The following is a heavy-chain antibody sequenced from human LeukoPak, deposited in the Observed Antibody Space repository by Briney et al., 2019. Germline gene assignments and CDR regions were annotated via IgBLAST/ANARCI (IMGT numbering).Heavy chain of an antibody. J-gene: IGHJ4*02. CDR1: GFMFSSYG. Sequence: GGSLRLSCAASGFMFSSYGMHWVRPAPGKGLEWVAVIWYDGSNKYYADSVKGRFTISRDNSKNTLYLQMNSLRAEDTAVYYCAREYPPRYYYDSSGYLDYWGQGTLVTVSS. V-gene: IGHV3-33*01. D-gene: IGHD3-22*01. CDR2: IWYDGSNK. CDR3: AREYPPRYYYDSSGYLDY.